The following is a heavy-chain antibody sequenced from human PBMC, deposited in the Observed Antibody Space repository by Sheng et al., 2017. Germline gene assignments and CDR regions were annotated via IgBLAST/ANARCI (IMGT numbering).Heavy chain of an antibody. J-gene: IGHJ6*03. V-gene: IGHV1-18*01. CDR1: GYTFTSYG. CDR3: ARVNVGDSSGYYYGYYYYMDV. D-gene: IGHD3-22*01. Sequence: QVQLVQSGAEVKKPGASVKVSCKASGYTFTSYGISWVRQAPGQGLEWMGWISAYNGNTNYAQKLQGRVTMTTDTSTSTAYMELRSLRSDDTAVYYCARVNVGDSSGYYYGYYYYMDVWGKGTTVTVSS. CDR2: ISAYNGNT.